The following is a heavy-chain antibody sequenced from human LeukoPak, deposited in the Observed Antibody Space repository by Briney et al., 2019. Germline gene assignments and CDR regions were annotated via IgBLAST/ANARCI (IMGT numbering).Heavy chain of an antibody. J-gene: IGHJ6*02. D-gene: IGHD4-17*01. CDR2: IKTKTDGGTT. CDR1: GFTFNNAW. V-gene: IGHV3-15*01. CDR3: TTDGYSTVTTFAYFGMDV. Sequence: GGSLRLSCAASGFTFNNAWMSWVRQAPGKGLEWVGRIKTKTDGGTTDYAAPVKGRFTIPRDDSKNTLYLQMNSLKTEDTAVYYCTTDGYSTVTTFAYFGMDVWGQGTTVTVSS.